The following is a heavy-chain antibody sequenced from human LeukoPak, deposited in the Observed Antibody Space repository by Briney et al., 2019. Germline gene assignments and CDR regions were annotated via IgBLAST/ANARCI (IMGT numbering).Heavy chain of an antibody. V-gene: IGHV1-69*05. D-gene: IGHD3-10*01. CDR2: IIPIFGTA. Sequence: SVKVSCKASGGTFSSYAVSWVRQAPGQGLEWMGRIIPIFGTANYAQKFQGRVTITTDESTSTAYTELSSLRSEDTAVYYCARDRRLRGPGSYSNYFDYWGRGTLVTVSS. CDR3: ARDRRLRGPGSYSNYFDY. CDR1: GGTFSSYA. J-gene: IGHJ4*02.